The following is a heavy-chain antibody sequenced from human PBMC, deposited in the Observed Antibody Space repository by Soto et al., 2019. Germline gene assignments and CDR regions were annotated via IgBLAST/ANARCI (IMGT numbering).Heavy chain of an antibody. J-gene: IGHJ3*02. D-gene: IGHD3-10*01. Sequence: ASVKVSCKASGYTFTSYDINWVRQATGQGLEWMGWMNPNSGNTGYAQKFQGRVTMTRNTYISTAYMELSGLRSEDTAVYYCGRGHASHPSYYGSGSNDAFDIWGPGTMVTVSS. CDR3: GRGHASHPSYYGSGSNDAFDI. CDR1: GYTFTSYD. V-gene: IGHV1-8*01. CDR2: MNPNSGNT.